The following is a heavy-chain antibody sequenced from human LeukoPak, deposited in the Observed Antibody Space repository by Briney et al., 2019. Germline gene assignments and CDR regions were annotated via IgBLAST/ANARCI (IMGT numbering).Heavy chain of an antibody. CDR1: GFTFSSYW. V-gene: IGHV3-7*01. CDR3: ARAAGAVDPASPFDY. J-gene: IGHJ4*02. Sequence: GGSLRLSCEASGFTFSSYWMSWVRQAPGKGLEWVANIKQDGSEKYYVDSVKGRFTTSRDNAKNSLYLQMNSLRAEDTAVYYCARAAGAVDPASPFDYWGQGTLVTVSS. D-gene: IGHD6-19*01. CDR2: IKQDGSEK.